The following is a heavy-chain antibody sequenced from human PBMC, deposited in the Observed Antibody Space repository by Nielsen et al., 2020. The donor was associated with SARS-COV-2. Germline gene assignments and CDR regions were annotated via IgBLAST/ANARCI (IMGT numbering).Heavy chain of an antibody. Sequence: GGSLRLSCAASGFTFSSYAMSWVRQAPGKGLEWVSAISGSGGSTYYADSVKGRFTISRDNSKNTLYLQMNSLRAEDTAVYYCARDMDTSGWFSWFDPWGQGTLVTVSS. CDR2: ISGSGGST. J-gene: IGHJ5*02. D-gene: IGHD6-19*01. CDR3: ARDMDTSGWFSWFDP. CDR1: GFTFSSYA. V-gene: IGHV3-23*01.